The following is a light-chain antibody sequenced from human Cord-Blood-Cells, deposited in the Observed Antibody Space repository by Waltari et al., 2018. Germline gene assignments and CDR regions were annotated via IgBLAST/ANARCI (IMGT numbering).Light chain of an antibody. J-gene: IGKJ1*01. CDR2: LGS. V-gene: IGKV2-28*01. CDR3: MQDIQTPPT. Sequence: DIVMTKSPLSLPVTPGEPASISCRSSQSLLHSNGYNYLDWYLQKPVQSPKLLIYLGSNRDSGVPDRFSGSGAETDFTLKISRVESEDVGVYYCMQDIQTPPTFGQGTKVEIK. CDR1: QSLLHSNGYNY.